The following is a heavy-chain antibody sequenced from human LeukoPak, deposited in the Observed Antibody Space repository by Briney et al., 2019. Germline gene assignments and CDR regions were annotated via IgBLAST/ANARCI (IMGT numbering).Heavy chain of an antibody. V-gene: IGHV3-48*02. J-gene: IGHJ3*02. CDR1: GFTFSSYS. CDR3: ARDTSYAFDI. CDR2: IGSSSSTI. D-gene: IGHD3-10*01. Sequence: GGSLRLSRAASGFTFSSYSLNWVRQAPGKGLEWVSYIGSSSSTIYYTDSVKGRFTISRDNAKDSLYLQMNSLRDEDTAIYYCARDTSYAFDISGHGNTVTVSS.